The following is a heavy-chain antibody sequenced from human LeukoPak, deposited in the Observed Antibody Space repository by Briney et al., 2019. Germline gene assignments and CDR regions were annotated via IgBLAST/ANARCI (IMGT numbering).Heavy chain of an antibody. D-gene: IGHD5-24*01. Sequence: SVKVSCKASGYTFSNFDINWVRQAPGQGLEWMGGIIPIFGTANYAQKFKGRVTITADKSTSTAYMDLSSLTSEDTAVYYCAREPDVDLSTFRGDAFDIWGQGTMVTVSS. CDR1: GYTFSNFD. CDR3: AREPDVDLSTFRGDAFDI. V-gene: IGHV1-69*06. J-gene: IGHJ3*02. CDR2: IIPIFGTA.